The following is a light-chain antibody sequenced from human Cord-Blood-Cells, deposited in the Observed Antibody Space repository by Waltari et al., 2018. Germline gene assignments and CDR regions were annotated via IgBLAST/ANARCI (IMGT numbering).Light chain of an antibody. Sequence: AIRMTQSPSSLSASTGDRVTITCRASQGISSYLAWYQQKPGKASKLLIYAASTLESGVPSRFSGSGAGTDFTLTISCLQSEDFATYYCQQYYGYPTFGQGTKVEIK. CDR1: QGISSY. CDR2: AAS. V-gene: IGKV1-8*01. J-gene: IGKJ1*01. CDR3: QQYYGYPT.